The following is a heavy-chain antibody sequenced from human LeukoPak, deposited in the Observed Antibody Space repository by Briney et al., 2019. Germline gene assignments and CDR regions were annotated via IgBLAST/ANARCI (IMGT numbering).Heavy chain of an antibody. CDR3: AKDHRPFSSAVAGILGY. J-gene: IGHJ4*02. CDR1: GFTFSSYW. CDR2: IKPDGSEK. V-gene: IGHV3-7*01. D-gene: IGHD6-19*01. Sequence: PGGSLRLSCAGSGFTFSSYWMTWVRQAPGKGLEWVANIKPDGSEKYYVDSVKGRFTISRDNAKNSLYLQMNSLRAEDTAVYYCAKDHRPFSSAVAGILGYWGQGTLVTVSS.